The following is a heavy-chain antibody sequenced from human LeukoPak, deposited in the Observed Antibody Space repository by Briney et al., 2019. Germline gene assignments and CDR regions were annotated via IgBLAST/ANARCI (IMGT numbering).Heavy chain of an antibody. Sequence: GGSLRLSCVAAGLSCSSYDMTWVRQAPGKGLEWVSVLYSDGNTKYADSVQGRFTISRDNSKNTLYLEMNSLSPDDTAVYYCARGVEPLAANTLAYWGQGTLVTVSS. CDR3: ARGVEPLAANTLAY. CDR1: GLSCSSYD. D-gene: IGHD1-14*01. V-gene: IGHV3-53*01. J-gene: IGHJ4*02. CDR2: LYSDGNT.